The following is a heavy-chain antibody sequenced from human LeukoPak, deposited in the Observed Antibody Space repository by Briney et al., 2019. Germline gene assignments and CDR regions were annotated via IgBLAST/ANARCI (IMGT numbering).Heavy chain of an antibody. J-gene: IGHJ4*02. CDR3: ARALGMVDTAIAR. CDR2: IYYSGST. CDR1: GGSINSGGYY. Sequence: SQTLSLTCTVSGGSINSGGYYWSWIRQHPGKGLEWIGYIYYSGSTYYNPSLKSRVTISVDTSKNQFSLKLSSVTAADTAVYYCARALGMVDTAIARWGQGTLVTVSS. D-gene: IGHD5-18*01. V-gene: IGHV4-31*03.